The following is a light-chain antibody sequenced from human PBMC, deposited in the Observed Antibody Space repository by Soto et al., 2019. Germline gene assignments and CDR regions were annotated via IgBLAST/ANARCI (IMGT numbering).Light chain of an antibody. V-gene: IGKV3-20*01. J-gene: IGKJ3*01. CDR2: GVS. Sequence: EFVLTQSPGTLSLSPGDRATISCRTSQRVSSNYLAWYQQKPGQAPRLLIHGVSNRATGIPDRFSGSGSGTDFTLTIGRLEPEDFALYYCQQYDSSPGTFGPGTKVDI. CDR1: QRVSSNY. CDR3: QQYDSSPGT.